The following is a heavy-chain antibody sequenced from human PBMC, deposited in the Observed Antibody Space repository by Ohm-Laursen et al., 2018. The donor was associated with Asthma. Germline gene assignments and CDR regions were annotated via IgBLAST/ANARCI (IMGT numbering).Heavy chain of an antibody. CDR2: ITSDGSWT. J-gene: IGHJ3*02. CDR1: GFTFSNFA. V-gene: IGHV3-30-3*01. D-gene: IGHD2-21*02. Sequence: SLRLSCAASGFTFSNFAMHWVRQAPGKGLEWVAIITSDGSWTSYADSVKGRFTISRDNSKNTLYMQMNSLGAEDTAVYYCARRDFSGGDPSAAFDIWGQGTMVTVSS. CDR3: ARRDFSGGDPSAAFDI.